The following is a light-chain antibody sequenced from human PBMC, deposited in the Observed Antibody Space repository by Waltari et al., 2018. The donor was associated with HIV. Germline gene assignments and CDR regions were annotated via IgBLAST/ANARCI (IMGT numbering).Light chain of an antibody. CDR3: AAWEDSLSGPV. CDR1: SSNIGSNY. Sequence: QSVLTQPPSASGTPGQRVTISCSGSSSNIGSNYVYWYQQLPGTAPKLLIYRNNQRPSGVPVRFSGSKSGTSASLAISGLRSKDEADYYCAAWEDSLSGPVFGGGTKLTVL. CDR2: RNN. J-gene: IGLJ3*02. V-gene: IGLV1-47*01.